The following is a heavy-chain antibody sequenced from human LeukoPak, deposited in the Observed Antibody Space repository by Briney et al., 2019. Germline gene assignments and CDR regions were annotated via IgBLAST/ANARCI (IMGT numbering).Heavy chain of an antibody. CDR1: GRSFSGYY. Sequence: SETLSLTCAVYGRSFSGYYWSWIRQPPGKGLEWIGEINHSGSTNYNPSLKSRVTISVDTSKNQFSLKLSSVTAADTAVYYCARGVYFGYCSSTSCYILDYWGQGTLVTVSS. CDR2: INHSGST. CDR3: ARGVYFGYCSSTSCYILDY. V-gene: IGHV4-34*01. D-gene: IGHD2-2*02. J-gene: IGHJ4*02.